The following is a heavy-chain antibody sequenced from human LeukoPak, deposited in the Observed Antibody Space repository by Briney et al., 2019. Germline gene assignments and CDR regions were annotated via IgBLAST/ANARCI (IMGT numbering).Heavy chain of an antibody. V-gene: IGHV1-69*13. CDR1: GGTFSSYA. CDR3: ARSHDSSENAFDI. D-gene: IGHD3-22*01. J-gene: IGHJ3*02. CDR2: IIPIFGTA. Sequence: SVKVSCKASGGTFSSYAISWVRQAPGQGLEWMGGIIPIFGTANYAQKFQGRVTITADESTSTAYMELSSLRSEDTAVYYRARSHDSSENAFDIWGQGTMVTVSS.